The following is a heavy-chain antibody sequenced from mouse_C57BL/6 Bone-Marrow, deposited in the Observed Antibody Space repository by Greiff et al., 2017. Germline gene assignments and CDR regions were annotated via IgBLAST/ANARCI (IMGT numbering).Heavy chain of an antibody. CDR2: IDPSDSYT. Sequence: QVQLQQPGAELVKPGASVKLSCKASGYTFTSYWMQWVKQRHGQGLEWIGEIDPSDSYTNYNQKFKGKATLTVDTSSSTAYMQLSSLTSEDSAVYYCAREVATPGAFAYWGQGTLVTVSA. J-gene: IGHJ3*01. CDR3: AREVATPGAFAY. D-gene: IGHD1-1*01. CDR1: GYTFTSYW. V-gene: IGHV1-50*01.